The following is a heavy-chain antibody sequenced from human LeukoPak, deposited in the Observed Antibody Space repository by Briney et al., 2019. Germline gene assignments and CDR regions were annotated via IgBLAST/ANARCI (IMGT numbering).Heavy chain of an antibody. D-gene: IGHD3-10*01. Sequence: KPSETLSLTCTVSGRSISSYYGSWIRQPPGKGLEWVGYIYYSGSTNYNPSLKSRVTISVDTSKNQFSLKLSSVTAADTAVYYCARALWFGELYYFDYWGQGTLVTVSS. CDR3: ARALWFGELYYFDY. J-gene: IGHJ4*02. CDR1: GRSISSYY. CDR2: IYYSGST. V-gene: IGHV4-59*01.